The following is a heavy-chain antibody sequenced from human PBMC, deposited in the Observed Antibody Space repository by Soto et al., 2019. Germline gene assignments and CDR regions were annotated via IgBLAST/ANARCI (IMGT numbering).Heavy chain of an antibody. CDR2: IYYSGST. J-gene: IGHJ6*03. Sequence: SETLSLTSTISGGSISSYSWSWIRQPPGKGLEWIGYIYYSGSTNYNPSHKSRVTISVDTSKNQFSLKLSSVTAADTAVYYCARLGADFWSGYMCKDDWRKLNTVTAS. CDR1: GGSISSYS. CDR3: ARLGADFWSGYMCKDD. D-gene: IGHD3-3*01. V-gene: IGHV4-59*08.